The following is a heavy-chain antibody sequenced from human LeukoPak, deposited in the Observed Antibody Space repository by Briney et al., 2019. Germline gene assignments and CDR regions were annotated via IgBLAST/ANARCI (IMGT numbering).Heavy chain of an antibody. V-gene: IGHV3-23*01. CDR1: GFTFSSYV. CDR3: ARGIAVAGSHFDN. J-gene: IGHJ4*02. D-gene: IGHD6-19*01. CDR2: ISTSGGST. Sequence: PGGSLRLSCAASGFTFSSYVMNWVRQAPGKGLEWVSVISTSGGSTYYAGSVKGRFTISRDNSKNTLYLQMNSLRAEDTAVYYCARGIAVAGSHFDNWGQGTLVTVSS.